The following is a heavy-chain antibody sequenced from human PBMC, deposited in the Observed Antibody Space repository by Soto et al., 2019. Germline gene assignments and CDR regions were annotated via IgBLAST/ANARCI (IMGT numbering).Heavy chain of an antibody. CDR3: ARDWMIVVVTDIPDAFDI. CDR1: GFTFSSYS. J-gene: IGHJ3*02. V-gene: IGHV3-21*01. CDR2: ISSSSSYI. D-gene: IGHD3-22*01. Sequence: EVQLVESGGGLVKPGGSLRLSCAASGFTFSSYSMNWVRQAPGKGLEWVSSISSSSSYIYYADSVKGRFTISRDNAKNSLYLQMNSLRAEDTAVYYCARDWMIVVVTDIPDAFDIWGQXTMVX.